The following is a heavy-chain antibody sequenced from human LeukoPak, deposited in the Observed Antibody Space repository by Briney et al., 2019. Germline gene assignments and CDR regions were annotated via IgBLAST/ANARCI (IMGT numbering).Heavy chain of an antibody. CDR3: AKDRYYGRTASDY. D-gene: IGHD3-10*01. CDR1: GFTFNSYA. V-gene: IGHV3-23*01. CDR2: ISGSGGST. J-gene: IGHJ4*02. Sequence: GGSLRLSCAASGFTFNSYAMSWVRQAPGKGLEWVSAISGSGGSTYYADSVKGRFTISRDNSKNTLYLQMNSLRAEDTAVYYCAKDRYYGRTASDYWGQGTLVTVSS.